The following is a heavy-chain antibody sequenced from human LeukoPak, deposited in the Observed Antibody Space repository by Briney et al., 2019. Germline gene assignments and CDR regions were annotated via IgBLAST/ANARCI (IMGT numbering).Heavy chain of an antibody. Sequence: GSSVKVTCKASGYTFTGYYMHWVRQAPGQGLEWMGWINPNSGCTNYAQKFQGRVTMTRDTSISTAYMELSRLRSDDTAVYCCARALGSSWYVGNDAFDIWGQGTMVTVSS. CDR2: INPNSGCT. D-gene: IGHD6-13*01. V-gene: IGHV1-2*02. CDR3: ARALGSSWYVGNDAFDI. J-gene: IGHJ3*02. CDR1: GYTFTGYY.